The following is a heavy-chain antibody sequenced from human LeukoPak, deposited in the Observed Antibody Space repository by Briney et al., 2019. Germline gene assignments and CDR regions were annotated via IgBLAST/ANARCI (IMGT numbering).Heavy chain of an antibody. Sequence: ASVKVSCKASGGTFSSYATSWVRQAPGQGLEWMGRIIPILGIANYAQKFQGRVTITADKSTSTAYMELSSLRSEDTAVYYCARDDTYYYDSSGYPEYFQHWGQGTLVTVSS. D-gene: IGHD3-22*01. V-gene: IGHV1-69*04. CDR2: IIPILGIA. CDR1: GGTFSSYA. J-gene: IGHJ1*01. CDR3: ARDDTYYYDSSGYPEYFQH.